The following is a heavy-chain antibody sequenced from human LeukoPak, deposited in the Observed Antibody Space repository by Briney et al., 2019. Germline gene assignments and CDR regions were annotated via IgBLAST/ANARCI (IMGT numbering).Heavy chain of an antibody. CDR2: IYYSGST. Sequence: PSETLSLTCTVSGSSISSYYWSWIRQPPGKGLEWIGYIYYSGSTNYNPSLKSRVTISVDTSKNQFSLKLSSVTAADTAVYYCARSPYQLLSDIAYNWFDPWGQGTLVTVSS. J-gene: IGHJ5*02. CDR1: GSSISSYY. D-gene: IGHD2-2*01. V-gene: IGHV4-59*01. CDR3: ARSPYQLLSDIAYNWFDP.